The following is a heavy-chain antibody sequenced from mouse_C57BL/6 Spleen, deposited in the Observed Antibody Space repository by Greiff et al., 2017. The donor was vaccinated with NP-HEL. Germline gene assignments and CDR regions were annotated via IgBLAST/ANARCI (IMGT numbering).Heavy chain of an antibody. CDR1: GFTFSSYA. CDR2: ISDGGSYT. D-gene: IGHD2-1*01. V-gene: IGHV5-4*03. CDR3: ARALCGNTFLY. J-gene: IGHJ3*01. Sequence: EVMLVESGGGLVKPGGSLKLSCAASGFTFSSYAMSWVRQTPEKRLEWVATISDGGSYTYYTDNVKGRFTISRDNAKNNLYLQMRHLKSEDTAMYYCARALCGNTFLYWGQGTLVTVSA.